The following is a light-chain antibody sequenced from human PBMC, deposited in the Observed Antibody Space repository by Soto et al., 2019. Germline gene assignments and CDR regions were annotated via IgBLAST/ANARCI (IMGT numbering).Light chain of an antibody. J-gene: IGKJ1*01. Sequence: ITQTPLSLPVTPGEPASISCRSSQSLLDSDDGNTYLDWYLQKPGQSPQLLIYTLSYRASGVPARFSGSGSGTEFTLTISSLQSEDFAVYYCQQYNNWPQTFGQGTKVDIK. CDR2: TLS. CDR1: QSLLDSDDGNTY. CDR3: QQYNNWPQT. V-gene: IGKV2-40*01.